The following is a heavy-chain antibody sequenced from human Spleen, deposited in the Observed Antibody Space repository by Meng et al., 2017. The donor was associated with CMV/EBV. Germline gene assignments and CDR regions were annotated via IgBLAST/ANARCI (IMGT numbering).Heavy chain of an antibody. CDR1: GGTFSNYV. D-gene: IGHD3-10*01. CDR3: ARGVIRGVIENWFDP. CDR2: IIPMPDIS. J-gene: IGHJ5*02. Sequence: SVKVSCKASGGTFSNYVITWVRQAPGRGLEWMGRIIPMPDISHYAQKFQGRVTITADKSATTIYMELRSLRSQDTAMYYCARGVIRGVIENWFDPWGQGTLVTVSS. V-gene: IGHV1-69*04.